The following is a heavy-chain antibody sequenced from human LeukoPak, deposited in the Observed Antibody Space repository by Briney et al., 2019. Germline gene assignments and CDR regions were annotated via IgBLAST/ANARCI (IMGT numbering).Heavy chain of an antibody. CDR3: AREGPYCSSTSCCLDY. CDR2: IIPIFGTA. J-gene: IGHJ4*02. CDR1: GGTFSSYA. Sequence: ASVKVSCKAPGGTFSSYAISWVRQAPGQGLEWMGGIIPIFGTANYAQKFQGRVTITADESTSTAYMELSSLRSEDTAVYYCAREGPYCSSTSCCLDYWGQGTLVTVSS. D-gene: IGHD2-2*01. V-gene: IGHV1-69*13.